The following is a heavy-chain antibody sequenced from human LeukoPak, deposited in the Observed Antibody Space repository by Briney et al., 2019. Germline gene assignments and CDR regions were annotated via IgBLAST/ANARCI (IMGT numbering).Heavy chain of an antibody. V-gene: IGHV3-30-3*01. CDR3: AREPSTYYYDSSGLDY. CDR1: GFTFSRYA. CDR2: ISYDGSKK. Sequence: PGGSLRLSCAASGFTFSRYAMHWVRQAPGKGLEWVAVISYDGSKKYYADSVKGRFTISRDNSNNTLYLQMNSLRAEDTAVYYCAREPSTYYYDSSGLDYWGQGTLVTVSS. D-gene: IGHD3-22*01. J-gene: IGHJ4*02.